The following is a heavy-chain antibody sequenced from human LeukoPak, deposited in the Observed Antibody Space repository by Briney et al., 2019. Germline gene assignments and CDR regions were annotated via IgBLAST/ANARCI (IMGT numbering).Heavy chain of an antibody. CDR1: GFTFSSYA. J-gene: IGHJ6*02. D-gene: IGHD2-15*01. Sequence: PGRSLRLSCAASGFTFSSYAMHWVRQAPGKGLEWVAVISYDGSNKYYADSVKGRFTISRDNSKNTLYLQMNSLRAEDTAVYYCAKDPRYCSGGSCYPDYGMDVWGQGTTVTVSS. CDR3: AKDPRYCSGGSCYPDYGMDV. CDR2: ISYDGSNK. V-gene: IGHV3-30*04.